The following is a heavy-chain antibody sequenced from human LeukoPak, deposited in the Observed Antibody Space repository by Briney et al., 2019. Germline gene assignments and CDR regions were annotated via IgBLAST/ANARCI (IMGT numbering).Heavy chain of an antibody. J-gene: IGHJ4*02. CDR1: GYTFTGYY. D-gene: IGHD2-15*01. CDR2: INPNSGGT. V-gene: IGHV1-2*02. CDR3: ARGAVAANCNGGSCHFDY. Sequence: ASVKVSCKASGYTFTGYYMHWVRQAPEQGLEWMGWINPNSGGTNYAQKFQGRVTMTRDTSISTAYMELSRLRSDDTAVYYCARGAVAANCNGGSCHFDYWGQGTLVTVSS.